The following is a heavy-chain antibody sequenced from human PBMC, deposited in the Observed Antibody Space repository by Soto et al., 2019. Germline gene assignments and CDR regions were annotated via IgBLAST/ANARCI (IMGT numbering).Heavy chain of an antibody. D-gene: IGHD3-10*01. J-gene: IGHJ4*02. CDR2: IYWDDDK. CDR3: AHHPYYGLGSYSFDY. CDR1: GFSLTTSGVG. Sequence: QITLKESGPPLVRPTQPLTLTCTFSGFSLTTSGVGVGWIRQPPGKALEWLAVIYWDDDKRYSSSLKSRLTITKDTSKNQVVLTMTNMDPVDRATYYCAHHPYYGLGSYSFDYWGQGTLVTVSS. V-gene: IGHV2-5*02.